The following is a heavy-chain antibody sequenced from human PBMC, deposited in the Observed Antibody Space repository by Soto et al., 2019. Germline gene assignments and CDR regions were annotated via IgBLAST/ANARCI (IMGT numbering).Heavy chain of an antibody. J-gene: IGHJ4*02. D-gene: IGHD2-15*01. CDR2: ISETGSRT. CDR1: GFTFNNCP. Sequence: GGAPRLSCAASGFTFNNCPLTPGPPAPGKGLEWVSGISETGSRTNYADSVKGRFSISRDNSKNTLYLQLNNLRAEDTAVYYCATPIGKEHCRGGACYSGGDYWGQGTLVTVSS. CDR3: ATPIGKEHCRGGACYSGGDY. V-gene: IGHV3-23*01.